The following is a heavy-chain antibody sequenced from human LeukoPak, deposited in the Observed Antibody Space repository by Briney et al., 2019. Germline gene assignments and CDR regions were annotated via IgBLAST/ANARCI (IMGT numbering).Heavy chain of an antibody. J-gene: IGHJ4*02. D-gene: IGHD1-1*01. CDR2: IKQDESQK. CDR1: GFTFSSNW. Sequence: GGSLRLACAASGFTFSSNWMSWVRQAPGKGLEWVANIKQDESQKYYVDSVKGRFTISRDNAKNSLYLQMNSLRAEDTAVYYCARDETGTTQYWGQGTLVTVSS. CDR3: ARDETGTTQY. V-gene: IGHV3-7*01.